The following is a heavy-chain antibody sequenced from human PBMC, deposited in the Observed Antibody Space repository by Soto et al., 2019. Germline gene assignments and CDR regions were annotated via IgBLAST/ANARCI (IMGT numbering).Heavy chain of an antibody. CDR1: GFTFSSYW. CDR3: ARETYYDFWSGPYYGMDV. J-gene: IGHJ6*02. CDR2: INSDGSST. D-gene: IGHD3-3*01. Sequence: PGVSLRLSCAASGFTFSSYWMHWVRQAPGKGLVWVSRINSDGSSTSYADSVKGRFTISRDNSKNTLYLQMNSLRAEDTAVYYCARETYYDFWSGPYYGMDVWGQGT. V-gene: IGHV3-74*01.